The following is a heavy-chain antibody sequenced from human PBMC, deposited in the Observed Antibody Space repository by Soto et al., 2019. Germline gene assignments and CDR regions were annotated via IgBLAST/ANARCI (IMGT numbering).Heavy chain of an antibody. D-gene: IGHD4-17*01. J-gene: IGHJ4*02. CDR1: GGTFSSYT. V-gene: IGHV1-69*04. CDR3: ARDHGDSQSLDY. CDR2: IIPILGIA. Sequence: SVKVSCKASGGTFSSYTISWVRQAPGQGLEWMGRIIPILGIANYAQKFQGRVTITADKSTSTAYMELSSLRSEDTAVYYCARDHGDSQSLDYWGQGTLVNVSS.